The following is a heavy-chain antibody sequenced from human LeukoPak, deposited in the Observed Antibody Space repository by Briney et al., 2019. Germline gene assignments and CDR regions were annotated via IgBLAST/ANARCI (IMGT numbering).Heavy chain of an antibody. CDR1: GFTFSSYS. CDR2: ISSSSSYI. J-gene: IGHJ4*02. CDR3: AREEGLEEGYYFDY. D-gene: IGHD1-1*01. Sequence: PGGSLGLSCAASGFTFSSYSMNWVRQAPGKGLEWVSSISSSSSYIYYADSVKGRFTISRDNAKNSLYLQMSSLRAEDTAVYYCAREEGLEEGYYFDYWGQGTLVTVSS. V-gene: IGHV3-21*01.